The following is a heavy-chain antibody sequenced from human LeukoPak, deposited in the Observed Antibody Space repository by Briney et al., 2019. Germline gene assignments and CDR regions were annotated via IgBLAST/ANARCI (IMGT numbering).Heavy chain of an antibody. D-gene: IGHD5-18*01. V-gene: IGHV3-23*01. J-gene: IGHJ6*03. CDR3: AKASRFGYSYGPREYFYYMDV. Sequence: GGSLRLSCTASGFTFSSYAMTWVRQAPGKGLEWVSTISGSGGSTYYADSVKGRFTISRDNSKNTLYLQMNSLRAEDTAVYYCAKASRFGYSYGPREYFYYMDVWGKGTTVTISS. CDR1: GFTFSSYA. CDR2: ISGSGGST.